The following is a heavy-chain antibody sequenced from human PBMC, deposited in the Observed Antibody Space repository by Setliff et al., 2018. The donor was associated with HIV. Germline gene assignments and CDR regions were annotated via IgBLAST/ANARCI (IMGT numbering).Heavy chain of an antibody. CDR3: ARQVTVVGYFETAAGSFNY. CDR1: GGSFTDYY. V-gene: IGHV4-34*01. J-gene: IGHJ4*02. D-gene: IGHD2-21*01. Sequence: PSETLSLTCAVFGGSFTDYYWIWIRQPPGKGLEWIGEINHSGSTHYNPSLKSRFIISVDTSKNRFSLKVRSVTAADTAVYYCARQVTVVGYFETAAGSFNYWGPGTLVTVSS. CDR2: INHSGST.